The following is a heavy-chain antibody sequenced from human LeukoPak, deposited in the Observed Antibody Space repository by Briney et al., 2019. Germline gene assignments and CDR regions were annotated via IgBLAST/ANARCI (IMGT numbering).Heavy chain of an antibody. V-gene: IGHV3-33*01. D-gene: IGHD3-10*01. CDR3: ARDRGITMVRGVIRNLWFDP. CDR2: IWYDGSNK. Sequence: PGRSLRLSCAASGFTFSSYGMHWVRQAPGKGLEWVPVIWYDGSNKYYADSVKGRFTISRDNSKNTLYLQMNSLRAEDTAVYYCARDRGITMVRGVIRNLWFDPWGQGTLVTVSS. J-gene: IGHJ5*02. CDR1: GFTFSSYG.